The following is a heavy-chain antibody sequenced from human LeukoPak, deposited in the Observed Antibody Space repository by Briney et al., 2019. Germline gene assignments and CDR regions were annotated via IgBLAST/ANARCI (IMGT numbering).Heavy chain of an antibody. CDR1: GGSISSYY. J-gene: IGHJ4*02. CDR3: ARDSSGYRRGSFDY. CDR2: IYYSGST. V-gene: IGHV4-59*01. D-gene: IGHD3-22*01. Sequence: SETLSLTCTVSGGSISSYYWSWIRQPPGKGLEWVGYIYYSGSTNYNPSLKSRVTMSLDTSNNQFSLKLSSVTAADTAVYYCARDSSGYRRGSFDYWGRGTLVTVSS.